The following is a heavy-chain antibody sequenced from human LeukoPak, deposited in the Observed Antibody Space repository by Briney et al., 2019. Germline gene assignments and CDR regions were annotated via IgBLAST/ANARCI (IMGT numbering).Heavy chain of an antibody. V-gene: IGHV4-34*01. D-gene: IGHD5-12*01. CDR2: INHSGST. Sequence: KPSETLSLTCAVYGGSFSGYYWSWIRQPPGKGLEWIGEINHSGSTNYNPSLKSRVTISVDTSKNQLSLKLSSVTAADTAVYYCARGASNSGYDLDYWGRGTLVTVSS. CDR1: GGSFSGYY. J-gene: IGHJ4*02. CDR3: ARGASNSGYDLDY.